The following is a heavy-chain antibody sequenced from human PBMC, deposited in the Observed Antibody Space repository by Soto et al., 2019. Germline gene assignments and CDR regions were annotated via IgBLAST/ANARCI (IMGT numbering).Heavy chain of an antibody. J-gene: IGHJ4*02. CDR3: AKVNDYGDYGDY. CDR1: GFTFSSYG. Sequence: GGSLRLSCAASGFTFSSYGMHWVRQAPGKGLEWVAVISYDGSNKYYAYSVKGRFTISRDNSKNTLYLQMNSLRAEDTAVYYCAKVNDYGDYGDYWGQGTLVTVSS. V-gene: IGHV3-30*18. D-gene: IGHD4-17*01. CDR2: ISYDGSNK.